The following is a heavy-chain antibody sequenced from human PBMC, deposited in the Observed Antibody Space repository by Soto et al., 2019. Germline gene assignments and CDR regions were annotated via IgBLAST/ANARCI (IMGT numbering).Heavy chain of an antibody. V-gene: IGHV1-18*01. D-gene: IGHD2-8*01. CDR1: GYSFTTYG. Sequence: ASVKVSCKASGYSFTTYGISWVRQAPGQGLERMGWISGYNGDTNNAQKFQDRVTMTIDRSTTTAYLELRSLTSDDTAVYYCAKNGPPPYSYYNMDVWGQGTTVTV. CDR2: ISGYNGDT. CDR3: AKNGPPPYSYYNMDV. J-gene: IGHJ6*02.